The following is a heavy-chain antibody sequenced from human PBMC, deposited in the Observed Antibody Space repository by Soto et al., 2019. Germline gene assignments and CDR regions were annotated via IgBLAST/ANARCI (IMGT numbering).Heavy chain of an antibody. CDR1: GGSISNGDYY. D-gene: IGHD2-2*01. J-gene: IGHJ4*02. Sequence: QVQLQESGPGLVKPSQTLSLTCTVSGGSISNGDYYWNWIRQHPEKGLEWIGYINYRGSTFYNLSLKSRIIISVEKSKNQFSLKLSSVTAADTAVYYCARDAPETAPYWGQGTLVTVSS. V-gene: IGHV4-31*03. CDR3: ARDAPETAPY. CDR2: INYRGST.